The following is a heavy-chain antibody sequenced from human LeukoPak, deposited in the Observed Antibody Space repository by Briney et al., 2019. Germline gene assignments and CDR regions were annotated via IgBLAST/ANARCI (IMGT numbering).Heavy chain of an antibody. Sequence: ASVKVSCKVSGYTFTDYYMHWVQQAPGKGLEWMGLVDPEDGETVYAEKFQGRVTITADTSTDTAYMELSSLRSEDTAVYYCATQGYKGLRADYWGQGTLVTVSS. D-gene: IGHD3-10*01. CDR2: VDPEDGET. CDR1: GYTFTDYY. CDR3: ATQGYKGLRADY. J-gene: IGHJ4*02. V-gene: IGHV1-69-2*01.